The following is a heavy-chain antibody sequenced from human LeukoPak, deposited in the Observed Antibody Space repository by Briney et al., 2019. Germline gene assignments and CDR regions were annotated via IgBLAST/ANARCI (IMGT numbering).Heavy chain of an antibody. Sequence: PSETLSLTCAVYGGSFSGYYWSWIRQPPGKGLEWIGEINHSGSTNYNPSLKSRVTISVDTSKNQFSLKLSSVTAADTAVYYCARGRRGYYLLFFDYWGQGTLVTVSS. CDR1: GGSFSGYY. V-gene: IGHV4-34*01. CDR2: INHSGST. CDR3: ARGRRGYYLLFFDY. D-gene: IGHD3-22*01. J-gene: IGHJ4*02.